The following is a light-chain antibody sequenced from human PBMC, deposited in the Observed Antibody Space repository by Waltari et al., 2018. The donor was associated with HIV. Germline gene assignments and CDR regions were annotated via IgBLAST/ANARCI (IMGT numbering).Light chain of an antibody. CDR2: EVR. Sequence: SDVGGYNYVSWYQQHTGKAPKLMIYEVRKRPSGVPDRFSGSTSGNTASLTVSGLQAEDEADYYCSSSRVFGGGTKLTVL. V-gene: IGLV2-8*01. J-gene: IGLJ3*02. CDR3: SSSRV. CDR1: SDVGGYNY.